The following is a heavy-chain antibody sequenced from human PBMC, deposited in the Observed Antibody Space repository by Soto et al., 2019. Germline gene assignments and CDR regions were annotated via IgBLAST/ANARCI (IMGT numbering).Heavy chain of an antibody. CDR1: GFTFSNYW. CDR2: IKQDGSVK. J-gene: IGHJ6*02. Sequence: PGGSLRLSCAPSGFTFSNYWMSWVRQAPGQGLEWVASIKQDGSVKHYVDSVKGRFTISRDNAEKSLHLQMNSLRAEDTAVYYCAKHKLRGYYYGMDVWGQGTTVTVSS. V-gene: IGHV3-7*03. D-gene: IGHD2-15*01. CDR3: AKHKLRGYYYGMDV.